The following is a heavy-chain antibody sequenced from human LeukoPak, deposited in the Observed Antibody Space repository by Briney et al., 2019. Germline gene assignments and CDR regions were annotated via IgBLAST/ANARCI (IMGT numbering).Heavy chain of an antibody. J-gene: IGHJ4*02. V-gene: IGHV3-21*01. CDR1: GFTFRSYS. Sequence: PGGSLRLSCAASGFTFRSYSMNWVRQAPGKGLEWVSSISSSTNYIYYADSVKGRFTISRDNAKNSLYLQTNSLTSEDTAVYYCARAPRYYFDYWGQGTLVTVSS. CDR3: ARAPRYYFDY. CDR2: ISSSTNYI.